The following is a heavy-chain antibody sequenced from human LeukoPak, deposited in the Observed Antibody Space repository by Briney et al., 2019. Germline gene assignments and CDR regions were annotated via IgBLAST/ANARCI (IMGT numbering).Heavy chain of an antibody. CDR1: GFSLSTSGVG. D-gene: IGHD2-2*02. CDR2: IYWDDDK. J-gene: IGHJ5*02. V-gene: IGHV2-5*02. CDR3: AHRLYFSHSHLPGT. Sequence: GSGPTLVNPTQTLTLTCTFSGFSLSTSGVGVGWIRQPPGKALEWLALIYWDDDKRYSPSLKSRLTITKDTSKNQVVLTMTNVDPVDTATYYCAHRLYFSHSHLPGTWGQGTLVTVSS.